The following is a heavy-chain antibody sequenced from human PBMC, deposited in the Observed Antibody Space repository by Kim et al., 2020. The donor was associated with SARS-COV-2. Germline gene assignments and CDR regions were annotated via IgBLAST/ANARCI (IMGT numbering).Heavy chain of an antibody. V-gene: IGHV3-23*01. Sequence: GGSLRLSCEASGFTFRNYAMSWVRQAPGKGLEWVASISGSGYTTYYTDSVKGRFTVSRDNSKNTLYLQLDNLRAEDTAIYYCAKDGITTTGTFPPHYQCYVDVWGMGTTVTVSS. CDR2: ISGSGYTT. CDR3: AKDGITTTGTFPPHYQCYVDV. D-gene: IGHD6-13*01. CDR1: GFTFRNYA. J-gene: IGHJ6*03.